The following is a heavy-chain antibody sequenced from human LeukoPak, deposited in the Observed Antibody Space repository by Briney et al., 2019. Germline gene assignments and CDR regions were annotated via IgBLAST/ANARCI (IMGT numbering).Heavy chain of an antibody. CDR2: IYTSGST. CDR1: GGSISSGSYY. CDR3: ARYLCSGGSCYSGFDY. J-gene: IGHJ4*02. D-gene: IGHD2-15*01. V-gene: IGHV4-61*02. Sequence: SQTLSLTCTVSGGSISSGSYYWSWIRQPAGKGLEWIGRIYTSGSTNYNPSLKSRVTISVDTSKSQFSLKLSSVTAADTAVYYCARYLCSGGSCYSGFDYWGQGTLVTVSS.